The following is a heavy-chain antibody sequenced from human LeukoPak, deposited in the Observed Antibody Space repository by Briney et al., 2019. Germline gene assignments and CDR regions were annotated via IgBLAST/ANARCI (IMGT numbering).Heavy chain of an antibody. J-gene: IGHJ4*02. CDR3: ASAVVVMPIDY. D-gene: IGHD3-22*01. CDR2: IYNGGST. CDR1: GFTVSSNY. Sequence: GGSLRLSCAASGFTVSSNYMSWVRQAPGKGLEWVSVIYNGGSTYYADSVKGRFTISRDNSRNTLSLRMNSLRAEDTAVYYCASAVVVMPIDYWGQGTLVTVSS. V-gene: IGHV3-66*01.